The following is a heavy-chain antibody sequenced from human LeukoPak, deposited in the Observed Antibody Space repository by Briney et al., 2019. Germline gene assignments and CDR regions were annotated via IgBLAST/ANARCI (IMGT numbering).Heavy chain of an antibody. J-gene: IGHJ6*03. CDR3: ARDGYSSGWGRPYYYYYYMDV. Sequence: SVKVSCKASGYTFTSYGISWVRQAPGQGLEWMGGIIPIFGTANYAQKFQGRVTITADKSTSTAYMELSSLRSEDTAVYYCARDGYSSGWGRPYYYYYYMDVWGKGTTVTVSS. D-gene: IGHD6-19*01. CDR2: IIPIFGTA. V-gene: IGHV1-69*06. CDR1: GYTFTSYG.